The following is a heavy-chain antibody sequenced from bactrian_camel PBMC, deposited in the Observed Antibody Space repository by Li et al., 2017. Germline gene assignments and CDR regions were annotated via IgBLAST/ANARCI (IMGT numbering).Heavy chain of an antibody. Sequence: HVQLVESGGGPVQAGGSLRLSCVVSGFSVSRYYMGWFRQAPGREREGVAVIESDGSTTYADSVRGRFTISKDNAKATLYLQMNSLKPEDTAMYYCAKRWSFTRSRSDMLMYNDWGQGTQVTVS. CDR2: IESDGSTT. CDR1: GFSVSRYY. J-gene: IGHJ4*01. CDR3: AKRWSFTRSRSDMLMYND. D-gene: IGHD1*01. V-gene: IGHV3S6*01.